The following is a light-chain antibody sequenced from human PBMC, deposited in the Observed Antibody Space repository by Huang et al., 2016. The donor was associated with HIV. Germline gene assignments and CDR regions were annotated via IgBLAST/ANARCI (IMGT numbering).Light chain of an antibody. Sequence: DIQMTQSPSSLSASVGDRVTVTCQASQDIGKHLNWYQHKPGRAPKLLIHDASNLETGVPSRFSGRGSGIHFTFTITSLQPEDIATYYCQQYDNLSLAFGGGTKVEIK. V-gene: IGKV1-33*01. CDR2: DAS. CDR1: QDIGKH. J-gene: IGKJ4*01. CDR3: QQYDNLSLA.